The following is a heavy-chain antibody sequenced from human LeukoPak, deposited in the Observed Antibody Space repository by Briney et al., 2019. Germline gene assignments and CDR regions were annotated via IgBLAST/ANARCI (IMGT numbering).Heavy chain of an antibody. V-gene: IGHV3-30*18. Sequence: GGSLRLSCAASGFTFSSYAMHWVRQAPGKGLEWVAIISYDGSNTYYADSVKGRFTISRDNSKNTLYLQMNSLRAEDTAVYYCAKVWEPEGYSSRLGFDYWGQGTLVTVSS. CDR2: ISYDGSNT. D-gene: IGHD6-13*01. CDR3: AKVWEPEGYSSRLGFDY. CDR1: GFTFSSYA. J-gene: IGHJ4*02.